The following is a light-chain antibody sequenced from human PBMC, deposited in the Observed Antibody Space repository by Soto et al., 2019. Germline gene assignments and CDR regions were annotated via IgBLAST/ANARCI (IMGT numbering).Light chain of an antibody. CDR3: QQYDSSPRT. CDR1: EVISSNF. V-gene: IGKV3-20*01. J-gene: IGKJ2*02. CDR2: GAS. Sequence: EIVLTQSPGTLSLSPGERATLSCRASEVISSNFLAWYQQKPGQAPRLLIYGASRLATGIPDRFSGSGSGTDFTLTITRLEPGDFAVYYCQQYDSSPRTFGQGTKLEI.